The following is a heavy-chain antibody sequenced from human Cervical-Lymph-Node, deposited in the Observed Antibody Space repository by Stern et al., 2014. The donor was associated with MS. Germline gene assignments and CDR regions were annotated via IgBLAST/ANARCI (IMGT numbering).Heavy chain of an antibody. V-gene: IGHV3-33*01. D-gene: IGHD2-15*01. CDR1: GFIFRNSG. CDR2: GWQDGSNK. Sequence: VQLVESGGGVVQPGRSLRLSCAASGFIFRNSGMHWVRQAPGPGLEWVAVGWQDGSNKYYADSVKGRFTISRDNSNNMVDLQMNSLRVEDMGIYYCTRDPRGYCSGGSCYQGFFDSWGRGTLVTVSS. CDR3: TRDPRGYCSGGSCYQGFFDS. J-gene: IGHJ4*02.